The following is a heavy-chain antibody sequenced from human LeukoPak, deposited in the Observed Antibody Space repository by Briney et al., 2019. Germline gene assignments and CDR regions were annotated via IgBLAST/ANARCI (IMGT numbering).Heavy chain of an antibody. V-gene: IGHV3-7*01. CDR3: ARPSYGSGTPPDY. D-gene: IGHD3-10*01. CDR2: IKQDGRER. CDR1: GFTFSTYW. J-gene: IGHJ4*02. Sequence: GGSLRLTCAASGFTFSTYWMSWVRQAPGKGLEWVANIKQDGRERYYVDSVKGRFTISRDNAKNSLYLQMNTLRAEATAVYYCARPSYGSGTPPDYWGQGTLVTVSS.